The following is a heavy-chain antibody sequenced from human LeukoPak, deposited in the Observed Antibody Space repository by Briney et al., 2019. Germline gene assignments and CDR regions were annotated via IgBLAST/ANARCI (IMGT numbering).Heavy chain of an antibody. V-gene: IGHV4-39*07. D-gene: IGHD1-26*01. CDR3: ARDYGAPYSGSYQGDY. CDR2: IYYSGST. Sequence: TSETLSLTCTVSGGSISSSSYYWGWIRQPPGKGLEWIGSIYYSGSTYYNPSLKSRVTISVDTSKNQFSLKLSSVTAADTAVYYCARDYGAPYSGSYQGDYWGQGTLVTVSS. J-gene: IGHJ4*02. CDR1: GGSISSSSYY.